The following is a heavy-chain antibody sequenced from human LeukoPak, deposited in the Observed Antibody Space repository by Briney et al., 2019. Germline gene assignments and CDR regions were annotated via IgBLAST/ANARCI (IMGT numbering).Heavy chain of an antibody. CDR1: GFTFSSYG. CDR3: AKPPLDSSWYEFDY. V-gene: IGHV3-30*02. Sequence: PGGSLRLSCAASGFTFSSYGMHWVRQAPGKGLEWVAFIRYDGSNKYYADSVKGRFTISRDNSKNTLYLQMNSLRAEDTAVYYCAKPPLDSSWYEFDYWGQGTLVTVSS. J-gene: IGHJ4*02. CDR2: IRYDGSNK. D-gene: IGHD6-13*01.